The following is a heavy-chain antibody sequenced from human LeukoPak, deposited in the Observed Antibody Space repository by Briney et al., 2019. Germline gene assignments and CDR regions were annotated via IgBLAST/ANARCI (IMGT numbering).Heavy chain of an antibody. CDR3: ARGQSPFLEWSYNLFDS. J-gene: IGHJ5*01. V-gene: IGHV1-46*01. D-gene: IGHD3-3*02. CDR1: VYTLISYY. CDR2: INPSGGST. Sequence: ASLKVSCKASVYTLISYYMHSVRQAPGQGLEWMGIINPSGGSTSYAQKFQGRVTMTRDTSTSTVYMELSSVRSEDTAVYYCARGQSPFLEWSYNLFDSWGQGTLVTVSS.